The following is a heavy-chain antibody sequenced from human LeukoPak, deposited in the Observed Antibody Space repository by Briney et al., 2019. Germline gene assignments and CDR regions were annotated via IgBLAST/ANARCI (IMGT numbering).Heavy chain of an antibody. J-gene: IGHJ5*02. CDR2: IYYSGST. D-gene: IGHD2-2*01. Sequence: SETLSLTCTGSGFSISSYNWSWLRQPPGKGLEWIGYIYYSGSTNYNPSLKSRVTISVDTSKNQFSLKLSSVTAADTAVYYCARDSGVRFDPWGQGTLVTVSS. V-gene: IGHV4-59*01. CDR3: ARDSGVRFDP. CDR1: GFSISSYN.